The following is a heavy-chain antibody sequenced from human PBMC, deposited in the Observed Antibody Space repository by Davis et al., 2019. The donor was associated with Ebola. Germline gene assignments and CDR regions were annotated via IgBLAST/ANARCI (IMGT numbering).Heavy chain of an antibody. J-gene: IGHJ4*02. CDR3: ARETDGNTPPLFDY. Sequence: SVKVSCKASGGTFSSYAINWVRQAPGQGLEWMGGIIPIIGVTNYAQKFQGRVTITADESTSTAYMELSSLRSEDTGVYYCARETDGNTPPLFDYWGQGTLVTVSS. CDR2: IIPIIGVT. V-gene: IGHV1-69*10. CDR1: GGTFSSYA. D-gene: IGHD5-24*01.